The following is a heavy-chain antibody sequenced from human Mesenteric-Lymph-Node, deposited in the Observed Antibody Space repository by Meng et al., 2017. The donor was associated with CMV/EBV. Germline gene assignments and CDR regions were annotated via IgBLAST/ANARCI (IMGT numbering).Heavy chain of an antibody. CDR3: AAAPLKTSSSSPDNWFDP. J-gene: IGHJ5*02. CDR2: IYYSGST. D-gene: IGHD6-6*01. V-gene: IGHV4-39*07. Sequence: SETLSLTCTVTGDSISESTNYWAWIRQPPGKGLEWIGSIYYSGSTYYNPSLKSRVTISVDTSKNQFSLKLSSVTAADTAVYYCAAAPLKTSSSSPDNWFDPWGQGTLVTVSS. CDR1: GDSISESTNY.